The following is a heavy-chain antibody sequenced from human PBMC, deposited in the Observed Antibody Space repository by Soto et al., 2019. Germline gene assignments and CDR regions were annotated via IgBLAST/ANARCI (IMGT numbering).Heavy chain of an antibody. Sequence: SETLSLTCAVYGGSFSGYYWGWIRQPPGKGLEWIGEINHSGSTNYNPSLKGRVTISVDTSKNQFSLKLSSVTAADTAVYYCARLSLYGDYDYWGQGTLVTVSS. J-gene: IGHJ4*02. D-gene: IGHD4-17*01. V-gene: IGHV4-34*01. CDR3: ARLSLYGDYDY. CDR2: INHSGST. CDR1: GGSFSGYY.